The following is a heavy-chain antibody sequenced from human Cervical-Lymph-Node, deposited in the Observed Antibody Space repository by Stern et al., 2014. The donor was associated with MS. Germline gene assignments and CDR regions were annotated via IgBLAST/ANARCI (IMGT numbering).Heavy chain of an antibody. V-gene: IGHV3-21*01. Sequence: EVQLVESGGGLVKPGGSLRLSCAASGFTFSSYSMNWVRQAPGKGLEWVSSISSSSIYISYADSVKGRFTISRDNAKNSLYLQMNSLRAEDTAVYYCARGEYYYGSEDFDYWGQGTLVTVSS. CDR2: ISSSSIYI. CDR1: GFTFSSYS. D-gene: IGHD3-10*01. J-gene: IGHJ4*02. CDR3: ARGEYYYGSEDFDY.